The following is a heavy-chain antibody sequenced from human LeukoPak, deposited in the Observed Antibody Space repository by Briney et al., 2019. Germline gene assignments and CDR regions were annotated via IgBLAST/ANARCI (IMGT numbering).Heavy chain of an antibody. V-gene: IGHV3-7*04. Sequence: PGGSLRLSCAASGFKFSSYWMSWVRQAPGKGLEWVAHVKEDGSMQSYVDSVKGRFTISRDNAKNSVYLQMNSLRAEDTAVYYCARVVTWFDPWGQGSLVTVSS. CDR3: ARVVTWFDP. J-gene: IGHJ5*02. CDR2: VKEDGSMQ. CDR1: GFKFSSYW.